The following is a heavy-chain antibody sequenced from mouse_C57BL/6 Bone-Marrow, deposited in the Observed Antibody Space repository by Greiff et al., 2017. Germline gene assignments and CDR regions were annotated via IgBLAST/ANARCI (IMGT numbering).Heavy chain of an antibody. D-gene: IGHD1-1*01. V-gene: IGHV1-85*01. CDR3: ARPSTVVATDYAMDY. CDR2: IYPRDGST. Sequence: VQLQQSGPELVKPGASVKLSCKASGYTFTSYDINWVKQRPGQGLEWIGWIYPRDGSTKYNEKFKGKATLTVDTSSSTAYVELHSLTSEDSAVYFCARPSTVVATDYAMDYWGQGTSVTVSS. CDR1: GYTFTSYD. J-gene: IGHJ4*01.